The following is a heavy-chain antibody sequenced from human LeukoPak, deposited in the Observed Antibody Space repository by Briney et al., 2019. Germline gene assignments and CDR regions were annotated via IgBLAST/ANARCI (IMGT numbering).Heavy chain of an antibody. V-gene: IGHV3-7*05. D-gene: IGHD6-13*01. CDR3: ARDLWAQKLPHRYFDY. CDR1: GFTFSNSW. CDR2: IKQDGSEI. J-gene: IGHJ4*02. Sequence: PGGSLRLSCAASGFTFSNSWMGWVRQDPGKELEWVANIKQDGSEIYYMDSVKGRFTISRDNAKNSLYLQMNSLRAEDTAVYYCARDLWAQKLPHRYFDYWGQGTLVTVSS.